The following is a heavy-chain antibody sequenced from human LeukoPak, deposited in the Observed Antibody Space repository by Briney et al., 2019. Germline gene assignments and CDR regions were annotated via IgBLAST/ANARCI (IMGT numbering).Heavy chain of an antibody. CDR3: ARDFSLVRVPRFTYCGGDCYSRVSTIDYGMDV. Sequence: GASVKVPCKASGYTFTSYYMHWVRQAPGQGLEWMGIINPSGGSTSYAQKFQGRVTMTRDTSTSTVYMELSSLRSEDTAVYYCARDFSLVRVPRFTYCGGDCYSRVSTIDYGMDVWGQGTTVTVSS. CDR1: GYTFTSYY. V-gene: IGHV1-46*01. J-gene: IGHJ6*02. CDR2: INPSGGST. D-gene: IGHD2-21*02.